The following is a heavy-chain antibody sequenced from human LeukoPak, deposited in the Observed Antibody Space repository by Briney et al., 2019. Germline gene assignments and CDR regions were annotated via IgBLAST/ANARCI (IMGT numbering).Heavy chain of an antibody. D-gene: IGHD3-16*01. CDR1: GFTFSSYA. V-gene: IGHV3-74*03. CDR2: ISTDARII. CDR3: VRGQETAWGLDY. Sequence: GGSLRLSCAASGFTFSSYAMSWVRQAPGKGLVWVSHISTDARIITYADFVKGRFTISRDNAKNTMYLQMNSLRAEDTALYYCVRGQETAWGLDYWGQGTLVTVSS. J-gene: IGHJ4*02.